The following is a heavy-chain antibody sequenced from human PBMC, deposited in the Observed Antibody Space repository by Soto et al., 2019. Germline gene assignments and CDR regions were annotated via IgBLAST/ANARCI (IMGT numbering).Heavy chain of an antibody. CDR2: ISGSGGST. J-gene: IGHJ5*02. D-gene: IGHD2-2*01. CDR1: GFTFSSYA. V-gene: IGHV3-23*01. Sequence: PGGSLRLSCAASGFTFSSYAMSWVRQAPGKGLEWVSAISGSGGSTYYADSVKGRFTISRDNSKNTLYLQMNSLRAEDTAVYYCARHGALVPAAKAWFDPWGQGTLVTVSS. CDR3: ARHGALVPAAKAWFDP.